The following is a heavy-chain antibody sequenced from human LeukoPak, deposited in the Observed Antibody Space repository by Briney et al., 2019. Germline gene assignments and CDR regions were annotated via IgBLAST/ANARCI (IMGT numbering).Heavy chain of an antibody. V-gene: IGHV3-48*04. CDR3: ARDLKGGLETTVTTDAIAFDI. Sequence: GGSLRLSCAASGFTFSSYSMNWVRQAPGKGLEWVSYISSSSSTIYYADSVKGRFTISRDNAKNSLYLQMNSLRAEDTAVYYCARDLKGGLETTVTTDAIAFDIWGQGTMVTVSS. CDR1: GFTFSSYS. D-gene: IGHD4-17*01. J-gene: IGHJ3*02. CDR2: ISSSSSTI.